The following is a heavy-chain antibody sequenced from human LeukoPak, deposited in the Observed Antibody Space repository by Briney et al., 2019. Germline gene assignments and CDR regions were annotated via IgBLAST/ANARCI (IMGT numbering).Heavy chain of an antibody. V-gene: IGHV3-48*04. CDR3: TRETAFDF. CDR2: ISSRSSTI. J-gene: IGHJ3*01. Sequence: GGSLRLSCAASGFTFSNAWMNWVRQAPGKGPEWVSYISSRSSTIYYADSVKGRFTISRDNAKNSLYLQMNSLRAEDTAVYYCTRETAFDFWGQGTVVTVSS. CDR1: GFTFSNAW.